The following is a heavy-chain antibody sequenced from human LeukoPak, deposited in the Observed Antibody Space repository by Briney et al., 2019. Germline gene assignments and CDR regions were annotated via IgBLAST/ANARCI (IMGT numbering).Heavy chain of an antibody. CDR3: AAGRWELLRMDH. Sequence: GGSLRLSCAASGFTFSSYSMNWVRQAPGKGLEWVSSISSSSSYIYYADSVKGRFTISRDNSKNTLYLHMNSLRVDDTAVYYCAAGRWELLRMDHWGQGALVTVSS. CDR2: ISSSSSYI. V-gene: IGHV3-21*01. D-gene: IGHD1-26*01. CDR1: GFTFSSYS. J-gene: IGHJ4*02.